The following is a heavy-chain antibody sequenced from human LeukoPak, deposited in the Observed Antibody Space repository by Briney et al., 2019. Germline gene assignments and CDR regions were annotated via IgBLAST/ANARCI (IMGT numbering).Heavy chain of an antibody. CDR1: GGSISSYY. Sequence: PSETLSLTCTVSGGSISSYYWSWIRQHPGKGLEWIGYIYYSGSTYYNPSLKSRVTISVDTSKNQFSLKLSSVTAADTAVYYCARESPDTAMVTNGDYYYYYGMDVWGQGTTVTVSS. V-gene: IGHV4-59*06. J-gene: IGHJ6*02. CDR2: IYYSGST. D-gene: IGHD5-18*01. CDR3: ARESPDTAMVTNGDYYYYYGMDV.